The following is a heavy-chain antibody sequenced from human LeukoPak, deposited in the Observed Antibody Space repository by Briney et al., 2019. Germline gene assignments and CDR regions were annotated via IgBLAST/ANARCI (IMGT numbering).Heavy chain of an antibody. CDR1: GYSFTDYF. CDR3: ARDVPAYYYDSSGYTDAFDI. CDR2: INPNSGAT. J-gene: IGHJ3*02. V-gene: IGHV1-2*02. Sequence: ASVKVSCKASGYSFTDYFIHWIRQAPGQGLEWMGWINPNSGATSYAQKFQGRVTMTRDTSINTGNMELTGLRFDDTAVYYCARDVPAYYYDSSGYTDAFDIWGQGTMVTVSS. D-gene: IGHD3-22*01.